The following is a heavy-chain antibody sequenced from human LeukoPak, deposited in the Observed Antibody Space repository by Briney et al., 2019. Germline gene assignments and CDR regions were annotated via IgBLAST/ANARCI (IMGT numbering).Heavy chain of an antibody. CDR3: AKGYNYDFGHNVGDYYYYMDV. D-gene: IGHD3-22*01. CDR2: ISGSGGNT. Sequence: PGGSLRLSCAASGFTFSSFAITWVRQAPGKGLEWVSGISGSGGNTYYADSVKGRFTISRDKSKNTVYVQMNSLRAEDTAVYYCAKGYNYDFGHNVGDYYYYMDVWGTGTTVTVSS. CDR1: GFTFSSFA. J-gene: IGHJ6*03. V-gene: IGHV3-23*01.